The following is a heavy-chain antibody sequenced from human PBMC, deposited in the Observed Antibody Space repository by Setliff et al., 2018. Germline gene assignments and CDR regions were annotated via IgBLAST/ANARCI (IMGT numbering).Heavy chain of an antibody. CDR1: GFTFSTFR. V-gene: IGHV3-7*01. CDR2: IKQDGGEK. D-gene: IGHD3-16*01. CDR3: ARDGGEY. J-gene: IGHJ4*02. Sequence: GGSLRLSCAASGFTFSTFRMSWVGQAQGKGLKWVANIKQDGGEKCYVDSVKVRFTISRDNAKNSLYLQMNSLRAEDTAVYYCARDGGEYWGQGTLVTVSS.